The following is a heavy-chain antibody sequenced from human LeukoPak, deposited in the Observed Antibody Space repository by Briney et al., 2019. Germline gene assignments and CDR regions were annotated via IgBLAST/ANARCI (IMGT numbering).Heavy chain of an antibody. CDR1: GGTFSSYA. V-gene: IGHV1-69*05. Sequence: SVKVSCKASGGTFSSYAISWVRQAPGQGLEWMGGIIPIFGTANYAQKFQGRVTITTDESTSTAYMELSSLRSEDTAVYYCARDRGYGGNSDYYYYMDVWGKGTTVTVSS. CDR2: IIPIFGTA. J-gene: IGHJ6*03. CDR3: ARDRGYGGNSDYYYYMDV. D-gene: IGHD4-23*01.